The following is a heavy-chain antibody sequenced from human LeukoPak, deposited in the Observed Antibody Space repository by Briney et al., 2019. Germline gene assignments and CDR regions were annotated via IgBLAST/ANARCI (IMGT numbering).Heavy chain of an antibody. Sequence: GGSLRLSCAASGFSFDTYAMHWVRQAPGQGLERVALIWHDGSHKFYSNSVRGQFTISRDNSKNTVYLQMNNLRPDDTAVYYCAREILGSGSYPDFWGQGTLVTVSS. CDR3: AREILGSGSYPDF. V-gene: IGHV3-33*01. D-gene: IGHD3-10*01. J-gene: IGHJ4*02. CDR1: GFSFDTYA. CDR2: IWHDGSHK.